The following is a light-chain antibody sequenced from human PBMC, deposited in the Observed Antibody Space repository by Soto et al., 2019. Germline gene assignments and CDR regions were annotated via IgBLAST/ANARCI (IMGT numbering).Light chain of an antibody. CDR2: DAS. CDR1: QTISTW. CDR3: QQYNSYSPWT. V-gene: IGKV1-5*01. Sequence: DIQVTQSPPPLSASVGDRVTITCRASQTISTWMAWYQQKPGKAPKLLVYDASTLQSGVASRFGGGGSGTEFTLTISGLQPDDFATYYCQQYNSYSPWTFGPGTKVDI. J-gene: IGKJ1*01.